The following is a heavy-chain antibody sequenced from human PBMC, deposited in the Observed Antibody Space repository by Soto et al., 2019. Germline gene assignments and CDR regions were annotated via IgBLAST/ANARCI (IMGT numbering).Heavy chain of an antibody. CDR1: GGTFSSYA. CDR3: AGGPGATDYYYYYGMDV. V-gene: IGHV1-69*01. J-gene: IGHJ6*02. Sequence: QVQLVQSGAEVKKPGSSVKVSCKASGGTFSSYAISWVRQAPGQGLEWMGGIIPIFGTANDAQKVQGRVTITADESTSTAYIELRSLRSEDAAAYYCAGGPGATDYYYYYGMDVCGQGTTVTVSS. CDR2: IIPIFGTA. D-gene: IGHD1-26*01.